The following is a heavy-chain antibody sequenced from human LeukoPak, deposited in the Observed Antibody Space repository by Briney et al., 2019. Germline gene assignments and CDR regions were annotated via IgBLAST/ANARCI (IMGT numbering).Heavy chain of an antibody. V-gene: IGHV3-20*04. CDR3: ARDARIGITIFGVALDV. CDR2: INWNGGST. CDR1: GFTFDDYG. J-gene: IGHJ6*04. Sequence: RAGGSLRLSCAASGFTFDDYGMSWVRQAPGKGLEWVSGINWNGGSTGYADSVKGRFTISRDNAKNSLYLQMNSLRAEDAALYYCARDARIGITIFGVALDVWGKGTTVTVSS. D-gene: IGHD3-3*01.